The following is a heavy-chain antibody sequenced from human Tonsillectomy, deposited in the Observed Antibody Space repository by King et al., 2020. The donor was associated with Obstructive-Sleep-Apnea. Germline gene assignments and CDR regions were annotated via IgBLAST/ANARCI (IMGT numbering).Heavy chain of an antibody. Sequence: QLQESGPGLVKPSETLSLTCTISGGPISSTSYYWGWIRQPPGKGLEWIASMYYSGTTYYNPSLKSRVTTSIDTSENHFSLKLTSVTAADTAVYYCARDLLYYYDTVDTNWYFDLWGRGTLVTVSS. D-gene: IGHD3-22*01. CDR2: MYYSGTT. CDR3: ARDLLYYYDTVDTNWYFDL. V-gene: IGHV4-39*07. CDR1: GGPISSTSYY. J-gene: IGHJ2*01.